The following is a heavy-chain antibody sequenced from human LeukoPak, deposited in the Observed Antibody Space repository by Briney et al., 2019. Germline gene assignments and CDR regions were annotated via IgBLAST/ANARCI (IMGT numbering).Heavy chain of an antibody. V-gene: IGHV1-18*01. J-gene: IGHJ4*02. CDR3: ARVWRTSPYYFDY. CDR1: GYTFTSYG. CDR2: ISGYNXNT. Sequence: ASVKVSCKASGYTFTSYGISWVRQAPGQGLEWXXWISGYNXNTXYAXXLXXRVTMTTDTSTSTAYMEVRSLRSDDTAVYYCARVWRTSPYYFDYWGQGTLVTVSS. D-gene: IGHD1-1*01.